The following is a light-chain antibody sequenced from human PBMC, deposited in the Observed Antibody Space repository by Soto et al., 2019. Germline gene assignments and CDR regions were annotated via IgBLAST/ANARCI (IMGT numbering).Light chain of an antibody. V-gene: IGKV1-5*03. CDR3: QQYSGFSTT. CDR2: KAS. CDR1: QSISTW. J-gene: IGKJ1*01. Sequence: DIQMTQSPSTLSASVGDRVTITCRASQSISTWLAWYQQKPGKAPKLLIYKASTLESGVPSRFSGSGSVTEFTLTISSLQPDDFAPYYCQQYSGFSTTFGQGTRVEFK.